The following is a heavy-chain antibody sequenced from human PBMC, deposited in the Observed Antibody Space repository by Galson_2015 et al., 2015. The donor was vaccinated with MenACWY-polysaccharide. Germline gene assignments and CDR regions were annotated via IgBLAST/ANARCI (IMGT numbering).Heavy chain of an antibody. D-gene: IGHD3-16*01. J-gene: IGHJ6*02. CDR1: GYSFSSYW. V-gene: IGHV3-74*01. Sequence: SLRLSCAASGYSFSSYWMFWVRQAPGKGLVWVSTINNDGSATTYADSVKGRFTISRDNAKNTVYLQMNSLRDDDTAVYYCGRNGGGIDVWVQGTTVTVSS. CDR2: INNDGSAT. CDR3: GRNGGGIDV.